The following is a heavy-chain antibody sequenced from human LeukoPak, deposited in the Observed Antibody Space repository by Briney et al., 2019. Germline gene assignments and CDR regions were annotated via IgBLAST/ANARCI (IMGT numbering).Heavy chain of an antibody. CDR1: GFTVNSNY. J-gene: IGHJ4*02. V-gene: IGHV3-53*01. D-gene: IGHD6-13*01. CDR3: ATISAAAFYFDY. Sequence: GGSLRLSCAASGFTVNSNYMSWVRQAPGKGLEWVSVIYSGGNTYYADSVNGRFTISRDNSKNTLYLQMNSLRAEDTAVYYCATISAAAFYFDYWGQGTVVTVSS. CDR2: IYSGGNT.